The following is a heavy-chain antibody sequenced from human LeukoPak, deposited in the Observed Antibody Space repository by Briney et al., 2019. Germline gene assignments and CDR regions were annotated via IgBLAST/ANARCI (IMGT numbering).Heavy chain of an antibody. D-gene: IGHD3-22*01. Sequence: GASVKVSCKASGGTFSSYAISWVRQAPGQGLEWMGGIIPIFGTANYAQKFQGRVTITADESTSTAYMELSSLRSEDTAVYYCARDPTYYYDSSGYYYGHWFDPWGQGTLVTVSS. J-gene: IGHJ5*02. CDR2: IIPIFGTA. V-gene: IGHV1-69*13. CDR1: GGTFSSYA. CDR3: ARDPTYYYDSSGYYYGHWFDP.